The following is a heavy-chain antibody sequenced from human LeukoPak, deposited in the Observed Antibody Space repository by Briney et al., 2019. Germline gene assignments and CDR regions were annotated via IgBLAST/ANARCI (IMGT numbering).Heavy chain of an antibody. Sequence: GGSLRLSCAASGFTFSNYWMSWVRQAPGRGLEWVAIIKQDGSDKYYVDSVKGRFTISRDNAKNSLYLQMNSLRAEDTAVYYCARNTASDYWGQGTLVTVSP. CDR2: IKQDGSDK. CDR1: GFTFSNYW. V-gene: IGHV3-7*04. D-gene: IGHD5-18*01. CDR3: ARNTASDY. J-gene: IGHJ4*02.